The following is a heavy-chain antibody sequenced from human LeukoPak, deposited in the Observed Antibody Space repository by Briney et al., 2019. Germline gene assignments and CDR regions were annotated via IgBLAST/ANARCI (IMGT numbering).Heavy chain of an antibody. V-gene: IGHV4-59*08. Sequence: PSETLSLTCTVSGASVSPYYWTWIRQPPGKGPEWIGYVSNSGTANYNPSVKSRVTISVDTSKNQFSLKLSSVTAADTAVYYCARYALNWFDPWGQGTLVTVSS. CDR3: ARYALNWFDP. CDR2: VSNSGTA. J-gene: IGHJ5*02. CDR1: GASVSPYY. D-gene: IGHD2-2*01.